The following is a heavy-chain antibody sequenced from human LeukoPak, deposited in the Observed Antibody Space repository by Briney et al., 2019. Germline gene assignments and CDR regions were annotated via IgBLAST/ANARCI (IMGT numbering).Heavy chain of an antibody. Sequence: PGGSLRLSCAASGFSFATYGMSWVRQAPGKGLEWVSVVGDSGDTTHYADSVKGRFFISRDNPKNTVHLQMSSLRAEDTAVYYCAKDSFTVVRGVGSDDGFAVWGQGTMVSLSS. J-gene: IGHJ3*01. D-gene: IGHD3-10*01. CDR2: VGDSGDTT. CDR1: GFSFATYG. V-gene: IGHV3-23*01. CDR3: AKDSFTVVRGVGSDDGFAV.